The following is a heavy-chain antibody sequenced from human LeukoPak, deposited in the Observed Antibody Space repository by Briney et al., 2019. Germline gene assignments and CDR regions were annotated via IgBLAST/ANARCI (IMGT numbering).Heavy chain of an antibody. J-gene: IGHJ5*02. D-gene: IGHD2-2*01. CDR3: ARGRRIVVPAASQVDT. Sequence: ASVKVSCKASGYTFTGYYMHGVRQAPGQGLEWMGWINPNSGGTNYAQKFQGRVTMTRDTSISTAYMELSRLRSDDTAVYYCARGRRIVVPAASQVDTWGQGTLVTVSS. V-gene: IGHV1-2*02. CDR1: GYTFTGYY. CDR2: INPNSGGT.